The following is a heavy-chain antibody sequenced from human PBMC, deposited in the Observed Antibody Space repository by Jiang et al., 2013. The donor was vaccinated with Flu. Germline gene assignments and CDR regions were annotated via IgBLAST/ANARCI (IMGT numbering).Heavy chain of an antibody. J-gene: IGHJ4*02. V-gene: IGHV1-8*01. D-gene: IGHD3-22*01. CDR1: GYTFISYD. CDR3: ASSVPYYYDSSGSYYFDY. Sequence: KASGYTFISYDINWVRQATGQGLEWMGWMNPNSGNTGYAQKFQGRVTMTRNTSISIAYMELSSLRSEDTAVYYCASSVPYYYDSSGSYYFDYWGQGTLVTVSS. CDR2: MNPNSGNT.